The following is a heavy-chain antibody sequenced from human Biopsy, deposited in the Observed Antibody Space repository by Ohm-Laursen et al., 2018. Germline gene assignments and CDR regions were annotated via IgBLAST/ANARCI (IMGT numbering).Heavy chain of an antibody. CDR1: GFTFTAYP. V-gene: IGHV3-11*01. J-gene: IGHJ4*02. CDR3: ASDLNGDPSAFDY. Sequence: GSLRLSCSASGFTFTAYPMTWVRQAPGKGPEWIAYITNSGDFIQYADSVRGRFTISRDNAKRSLYLQTDSLRVEDTAIYYCASDLNGDPSAFDYWGQGTPVTVSS. D-gene: IGHD4-17*01. CDR2: ITNSGDFI.